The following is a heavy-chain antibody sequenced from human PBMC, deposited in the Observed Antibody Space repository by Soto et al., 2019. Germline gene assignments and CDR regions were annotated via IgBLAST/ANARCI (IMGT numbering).Heavy chain of an antibody. J-gene: IGHJ4*02. CDR1: DYTFTSYG. V-gene: IGHV1-18*01. CDR2: ISAHNGNT. D-gene: IGHD1-1*01. CDR3: ARGRYGDY. Sequence: QVHLVQSGAEVKKPGASVKVSCKASDYTFTSYGITWVRQAPGQGLEWMGWISAHNGNTDYAQKLQGRVIVTRDTSPSTAYMELRSLRSDDTAVYYCARGRYGDYWGQGALVTVSS.